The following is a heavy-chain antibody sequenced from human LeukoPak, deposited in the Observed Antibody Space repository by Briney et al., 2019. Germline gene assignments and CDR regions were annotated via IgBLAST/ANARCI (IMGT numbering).Heavy chain of an antibody. CDR2: IYTSGST. CDR1: GGSISSGSYY. Sequence: SQTLSLTCTVSGGSISSGSYYWSWIRQPAGKGLEWIGRIYTSGSTNYNPSLKSRVTISVDTSKNQFSLKLSSVTAADTAVYCCARDRQLYSSSIFDYWGQGTLATVSS. CDR3: ARDRQLYSSSIFDY. D-gene: IGHD6-6*01. V-gene: IGHV4-61*02. J-gene: IGHJ4*02.